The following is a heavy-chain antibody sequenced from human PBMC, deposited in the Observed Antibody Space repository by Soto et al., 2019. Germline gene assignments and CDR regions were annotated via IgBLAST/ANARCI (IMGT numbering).Heavy chain of an antibody. CDR2: MNPNSGNT. CDR3: ARERTRGFDP. Sequence: QVQLVPSGAEVKKPGASVKVSCKASGATFPSYGINWGRQATGQGLEWMGWMNPNSGNTAYAQKFLGRVTMTRNTSISTAYMELSSLRSEDTAVYYCARERTRGFDPWGQGTLVTVSS. J-gene: IGHJ5*02. V-gene: IGHV1-8*01. CDR1: GATFPSYG.